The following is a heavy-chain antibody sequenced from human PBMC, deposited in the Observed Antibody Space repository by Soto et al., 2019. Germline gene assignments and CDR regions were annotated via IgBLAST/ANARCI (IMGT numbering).Heavy chain of an antibody. CDR1: GFTFRDHY. V-gene: IGHV3-11*04. CDR3: ARDKSGSYSIDY. Sequence: PGGSLRLSCAASGFTFRDHYMSWIRQAPGKGLEWISYISGGGGTMFYADSVRDRVTISRDNAKNSLYLQMDSLRAEDTAVYYCARDKSGSYSIDYWSQGTLVTVSS. D-gene: IGHD1-26*01. J-gene: IGHJ4*02. CDR2: ISGGGGTM.